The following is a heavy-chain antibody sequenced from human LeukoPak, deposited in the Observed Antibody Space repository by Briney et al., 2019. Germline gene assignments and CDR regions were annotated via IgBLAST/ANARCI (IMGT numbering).Heavy chain of an antibody. CDR2: ISSSSSYI. J-gene: IGHJ4*02. CDR1: GFTFSSYN. CDR3: ASSRYSSSSNFDY. Sequence: GGSLRLSCVVSGFTFSSYNMNWVRQAPGKGLEWVSSISSSSSYIYYADSVKGRFTISRDNAKNSLYLQMNSLRVEDTAVYYCASSRYSSSSNFDYWGQGTLVTVSS. V-gene: IGHV3-21*01. D-gene: IGHD6-6*01.